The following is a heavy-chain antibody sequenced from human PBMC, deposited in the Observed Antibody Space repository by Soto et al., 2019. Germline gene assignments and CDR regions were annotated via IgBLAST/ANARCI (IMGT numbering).Heavy chain of an antibody. J-gene: IGHJ6*02. CDR1: GESFNDYF. CDR3: ARRKDSSRYFYAMDV. CDR2: VHHTGTS. Sequence: QVALQQWGAGLLKPSQTLSLTCAVYGESFNDYFWTWIRQSPGGGLEWLAEVHHTGTSYYNPSLKSRLAVSVDTSRNQSALNLTSLPAADPATYYCARRKDSSRYFYAMDVWGQGTTVVVSS. D-gene: IGHD6-13*01. V-gene: IGHV4-34*02.